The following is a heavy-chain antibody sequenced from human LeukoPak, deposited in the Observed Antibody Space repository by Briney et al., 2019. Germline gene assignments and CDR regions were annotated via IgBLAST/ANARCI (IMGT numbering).Heavy chain of an antibody. CDR1: GFTFSSYG. CDR2: ISSSGSTI. V-gene: IGHV3-48*04. D-gene: IGHD6-19*01. J-gene: IGHJ4*02. Sequence: PGGSLRLSCAASGFTFSSYGMHWVRQAPGKGLEWVSYISSSGSTIYYADSVKGRFTISRDNAKNSLYLQMNSLRAEDTAVYYCARDRQWLYYWGQGTLVTVSS. CDR3: ARDRQWLYY.